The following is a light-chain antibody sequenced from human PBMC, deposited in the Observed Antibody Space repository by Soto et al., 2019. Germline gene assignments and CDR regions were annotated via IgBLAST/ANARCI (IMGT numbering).Light chain of an antibody. Sequence: QSALTQPPSASGSPGQSVTISCTGTSSDIGGYNYVSWYQQHPGKAPKLIIYEVTERPSGVPDRFSGSKSGNTASLTVSGLQAEDEGDYYCSSYAGTNNFGVFGTGTKLTVL. CDR1: SSDIGGYNY. CDR2: EVT. V-gene: IGLV2-8*01. CDR3: SSYAGTNNFGV. J-gene: IGLJ1*01.